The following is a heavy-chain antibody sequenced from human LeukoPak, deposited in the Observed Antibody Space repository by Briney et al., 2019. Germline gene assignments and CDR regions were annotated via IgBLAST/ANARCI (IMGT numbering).Heavy chain of an antibody. D-gene: IGHD5-18*01. Sequence: PEASVKVSCKASGYTFTGYYMHWVRQAPGQGLEWMGWINPNSGGTNYAQKFQGRVTMTRDTSISTAYMELSRLRSDDTAVYYCARGTPDTAMVTLVFPVDYWGQGTLVTVSS. CDR1: GYTFTGYY. CDR2: INPNSGGT. V-gene: IGHV1-2*02. J-gene: IGHJ4*02. CDR3: ARGTPDTAMVTLVFPVDY.